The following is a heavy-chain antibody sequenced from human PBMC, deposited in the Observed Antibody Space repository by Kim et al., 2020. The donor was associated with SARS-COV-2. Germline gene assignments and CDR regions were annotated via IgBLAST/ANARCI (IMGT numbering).Heavy chain of an antibody. J-gene: IGHJ5*02. V-gene: IGHV4-34*01. CDR1: GGSFSGYY. CDR3: ARRRTGLRRGWFDP. Sequence: SETLSLTCAVYGGSFSGYYWSWIRQPPGKGLEWIGEINHSGSTNYNPSLKSRVTISVDTSKNQFSLKLSSVTAADTAVYYCARRRTGLRRGWFDPWGQGTLVTVSS. CDR2: INHSGST. D-gene: IGHD4-17*01.